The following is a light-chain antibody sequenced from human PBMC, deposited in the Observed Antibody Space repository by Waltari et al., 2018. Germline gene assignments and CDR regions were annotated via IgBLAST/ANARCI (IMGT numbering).Light chain of an antibody. V-gene: IGLV3-19*01. J-gene: IGLJ3*02. CDR1: SLRSYY. CDR2: GKN. Sequence: SSELTQDPVVSVALGQTVRITCQGDSLRSYYASWYQQKPGQAPVLVIYGKNNRPSGIPDRFSGSSSGNTASLTITGAQAEDEADYYCNSRDSSGNHLGVFGGGTKLTVL. CDR3: NSRDSSGNHLGV.